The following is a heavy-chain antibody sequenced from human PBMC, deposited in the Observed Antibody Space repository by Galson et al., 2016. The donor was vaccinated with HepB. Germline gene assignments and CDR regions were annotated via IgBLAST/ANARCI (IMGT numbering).Heavy chain of an antibody. CDR3: AREPGYNYGFTWGY. CDR2: IKEDGSES. D-gene: IGHD5-18*01. Sequence: ASGFTFSTCWMTWVRQAPGKGLEWVANIKEDGSESYYADSVRGRFTISRDNAKNSLYLQMNSLRAEDAAVYYCAREPGYNYGFTWGYWGQGTRVTVSS. V-gene: IGHV3-7*01. CDR1: GFTFSTCW. J-gene: IGHJ4*02.